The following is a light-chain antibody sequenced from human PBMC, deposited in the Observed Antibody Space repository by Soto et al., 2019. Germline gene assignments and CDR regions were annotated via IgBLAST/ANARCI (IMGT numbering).Light chain of an antibody. V-gene: IGKV3-20*01. Sequence: EIVLTQSPGTLSVSPGERATLSCRASQSCFSTYLAWFQQKPGQAPRLLIFGASTRAAGVSDRFSGSGSATDFTLTISRLEPEDFSVCYCHQYGNSPRTVGQRTLVE. CDR1: QSCFSTY. CDR3: HQYGNSPRT. J-gene: IGKJ1*01. CDR2: GAS.